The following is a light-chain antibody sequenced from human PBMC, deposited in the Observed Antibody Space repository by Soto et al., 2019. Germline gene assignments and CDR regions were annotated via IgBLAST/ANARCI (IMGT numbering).Light chain of an antibody. CDR1: QSVSGY. Sequence: EIVLTQSPATLSLSPGERATLSCRASQSVSGYLAWYQQKPGQAPRLLIFGASNRATGIPPRFSGSGSGTDFTLTISSLEPEDFAVYYCHQRGSWPRTFGQGTKLEIK. J-gene: IGKJ2*01. CDR3: HQRGSWPRT. V-gene: IGKV3-11*01. CDR2: GAS.